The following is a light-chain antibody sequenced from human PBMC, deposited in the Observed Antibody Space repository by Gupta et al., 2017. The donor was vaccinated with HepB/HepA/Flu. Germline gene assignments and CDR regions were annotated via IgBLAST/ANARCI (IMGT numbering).Light chain of an antibody. CDR2: WAS. CDR1: QSVLYSSNNKNY. CDR3: QQYYSTPIT. V-gene: IGKV4-1*01. J-gene: IGKJ5*01. Sequence: DILITQSPDSLTVTLGERATIHCKSSQSVLYSSNNKNYLAWYQQKPGQPPKLLIYWASTRESGVPDRFSGSGSGTDFTLTISSLQAEDVAVYYCQQYYSTPITFGQGTRLEIK.